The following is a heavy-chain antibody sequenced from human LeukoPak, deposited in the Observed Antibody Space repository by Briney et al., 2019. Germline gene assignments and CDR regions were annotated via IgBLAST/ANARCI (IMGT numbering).Heavy chain of an antibody. Sequence: GGSLRLSCAASGFTFSSFAVSWVRQAPGKGLEWVSIIGGDGGTTYYADSVKGRFTISRDNSKNTLYLQMNSLRAEDTAIYYCTRETPSNDYWGQGTLVTVSS. CDR2: IGGDGGTT. CDR3: TRETPSNDY. D-gene: IGHD1-26*01. CDR1: GFTFSSFA. J-gene: IGHJ4*02. V-gene: IGHV3-23*01.